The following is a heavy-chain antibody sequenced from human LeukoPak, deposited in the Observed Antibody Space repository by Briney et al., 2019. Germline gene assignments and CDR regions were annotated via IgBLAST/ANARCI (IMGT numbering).Heavy chain of an antibody. CDR1: GFTVSSNY. V-gene: IGHV3-53*01. J-gene: IGHJ4*02. Sequence: GGSLRLSCAASGFTVSSNYMSWVRQAPGKGLEWVSVIYSGGSTYYADSVKGRFTISRDNSKNTLYLQMNSLRAEDTAVYYCARHPFYSSSWYYFDYWGQGTLVTVSS. CDR3: ARHPFYSSSWYYFDY. D-gene: IGHD6-13*01. CDR2: IYSGGST.